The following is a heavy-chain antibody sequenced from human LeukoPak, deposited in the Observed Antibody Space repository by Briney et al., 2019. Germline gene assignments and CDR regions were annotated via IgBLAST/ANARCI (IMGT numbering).Heavy chain of an antibody. CDR3: ARGQSRKVVVVAVGYYYYMDV. CDR1: GYSISSGYY. Sequence: PSETLSLTCTVSGYSISSGYYWGWTRQPPGKGLEWIGSIYHSGSTYYNPSLKSRVTISVDTSKNQFSLKLSSVTAADTAVYYCARGQSRKVVVVAVGYYYYMDVWGKGTTVTVSS. V-gene: IGHV4-38-2*02. CDR2: IYHSGST. J-gene: IGHJ6*03. D-gene: IGHD2-15*01.